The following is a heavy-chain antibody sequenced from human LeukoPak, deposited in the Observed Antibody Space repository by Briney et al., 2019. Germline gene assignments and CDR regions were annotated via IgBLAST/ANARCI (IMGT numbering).Heavy chain of an antibody. D-gene: IGHD6-13*01. J-gene: IGHJ4*02. CDR2: INSDGSTT. CDR3: ARRQYRSSWYYFDY. Sequence: GGSLRLSCAASGFSLSGYWMHWVRQAPGKGLVWVSRINSDGSTTNYADSVKGRFTISRDNAKNTLYLQMNSLRAEDTAVYYCARRQYRSSWYYFDYWGQGTLVTVSS. CDR1: GFSLSGYW. V-gene: IGHV3-74*01.